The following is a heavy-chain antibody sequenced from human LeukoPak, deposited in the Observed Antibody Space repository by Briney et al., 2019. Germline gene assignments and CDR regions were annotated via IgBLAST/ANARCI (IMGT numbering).Heavy chain of an antibody. Sequence: GGSLRLSCAASGFTFSSYGIHWVRQAPGKGLEWVAVIWPDGSNKYYADSVKGRFTISRDNSKNTLYLQMNSLRAEDTAVYYCAKSGRNWAYLEYWGQGTLVTVSS. CDR3: AKSGRNWAYLEY. CDR2: IWPDGSNK. J-gene: IGHJ4*02. CDR1: GFTFSSYG. V-gene: IGHV3-33*06. D-gene: IGHD7-27*01.